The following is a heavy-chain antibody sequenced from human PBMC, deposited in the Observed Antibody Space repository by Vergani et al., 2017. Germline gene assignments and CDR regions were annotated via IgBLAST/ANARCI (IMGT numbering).Heavy chain of an antibody. CDR2: ISSSGSTI. CDR3: AKVSYYDILTGSEGGDFDY. V-gene: IGHV3-48*03. D-gene: IGHD3-9*01. Sequence: EVQLVESGGGLVQPGGSLRLSCAASGFTFSSYEMNWVRQAPGKGLEWVSYISSSGSTIYYADSVKGRFTISRDNSKNTLYLQMNSLRAEDTAVYYCAKVSYYDILTGSEGGDFDYWGQGTLVTVSS. J-gene: IGHJ4*02. CDR1: GFTFSSYE.